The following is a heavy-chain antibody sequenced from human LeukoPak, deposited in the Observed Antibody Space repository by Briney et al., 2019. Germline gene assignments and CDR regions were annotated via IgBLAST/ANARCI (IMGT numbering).Heavy chain of an antibody. CDR2: INHSGST. D-gene: IGHD4-11*01. V-gene: IGHV4-34*01. CDR3: ARASDYSNYGYYYYMDV. CDR1: GGSFSGYY. Sequence: SETLSLTCAVYGGSFSGYYWSWIRQPPGKGLEWIGEINHSGSTNYNPSLKSRVTISVDTSRNQFSLKLSSVTAADTAVYYCARASDYSNYGYYYYMDVWGKGTTVTVSS. J-gene: IGHJ6*03.